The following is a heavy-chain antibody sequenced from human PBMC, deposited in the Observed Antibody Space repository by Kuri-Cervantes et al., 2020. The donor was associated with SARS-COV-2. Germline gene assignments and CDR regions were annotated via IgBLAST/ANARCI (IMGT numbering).Heavy chain of an antibody. V-gene: IGHV3-48*03. CDR3: ARETRDSSGYYHLSLDY. D-gene: IGHD3-22*01. Sequence: GESLKISCAASGFTFSSYEMNWVRQAPGKGLEWVSYISSSGSTIYYADSVKGRFTISRDNAKNSLYLQMNSLRAEDTAVYYCARETRDSSGYYHLSLDYWGQGTLVTVSS. CDR1: GFTFSSYE. J-gene: IGHJ4*02. CDR2: ISSSGSTI.